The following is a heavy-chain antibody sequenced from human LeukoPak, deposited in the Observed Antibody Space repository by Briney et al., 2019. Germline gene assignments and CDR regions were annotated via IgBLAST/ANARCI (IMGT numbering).Heavy chain of an antibody. CDR2: ISAYNRNT. J-gene: IGHJ3*02. CDR1: GYTFTSYG. Sequence: GASVKVSCKASGYTFTSYGISWVRQAPGQGLEWMGWISAYNRNTNYAQKLQGRVTMTTDTSTSTAYMELRSLRSDDTAVYYCARDRPRPDGNAFDIWGQGTMATVSS. V-gene: IGHV1-18*01. D-gene: IGHD6-6*01. CDR3: ARDRPRPDGNAFDI.